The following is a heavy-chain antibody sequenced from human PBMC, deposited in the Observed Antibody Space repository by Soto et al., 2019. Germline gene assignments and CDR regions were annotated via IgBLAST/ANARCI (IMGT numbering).Heavy chain of an antibody. CDR3: ARLHKGSVVTG. CDR2: IFSTGDDI. J-gene: IGHJ4*02. D-gene: IGHD2-21*02. V-gene: IGHV3-48*02. Sequence: VQLMESGGGLVYPGASLRLSCETSGFSFRDQSMNWVRQAPGKGLQWVSYIFSTGDDIHYAESVKGRVTVPRDNAKNALFLQMNRLRDDDSTIYYCARLHKGSVVTGWGQGTLVTVSS. CDR1: GFSFRDQS.